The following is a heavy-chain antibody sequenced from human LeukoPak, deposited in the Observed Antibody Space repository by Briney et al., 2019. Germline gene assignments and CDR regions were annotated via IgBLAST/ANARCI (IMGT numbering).Heavy chain of an antibody. CDR2: IKQDGSEK. J-gene: IGHJ4*02. CDR1: GFTFSSYW. Sequence: GGSLRLSCAASGFTFSSYWMSWVRQAPGKGLEWVANIKQDGSEKYYVDSVKGRFTISRDNAKNSLYLQMNSLRAEDTAVYYCARELEGDSSSWYGTYYFDYWGQGTLVTVSS. D-gene: IGHD6-13*01. V-gene: IGHV3-7*01. CDR3: ARELEGDSSSWYGTYYFDY.